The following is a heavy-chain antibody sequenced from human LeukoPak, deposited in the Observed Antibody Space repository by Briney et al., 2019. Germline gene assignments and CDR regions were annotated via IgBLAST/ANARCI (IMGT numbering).Heavy chain of an antibody. CDR1: GFTFSSYG. CDR2: IRYDGSNK. J-gene: IGHJ4*02. D-gene: IGHD2-2*01. CDR3: AKEEDFVVVPAAMDY. V-gene: IGHV3-30*02. Sequence: PGGSLRLSCAASGFTFSSYGMHWVRQAPGKGLEWVAFIRYDGSNKYYADSVKGRFTISRDNSKNTLYLQMNSLRAEDTAVYYCAKEEDFVVVPAAMDYWGQGTLVTVSS.